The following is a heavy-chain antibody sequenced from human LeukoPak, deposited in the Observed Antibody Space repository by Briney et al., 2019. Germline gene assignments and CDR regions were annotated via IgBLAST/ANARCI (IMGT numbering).Heavy chain of an antibody. D-gene: IGHD6-25*01. Sequence: ASVKVSCKASGYNFRDYYTHWVRHAPGQGLEWMGWINPHSGGTRYAPKFQGRVTMSRDTSINTAYMELRRLRSDDTAVFYCARVDRLYERTYPAGYDIWGQGTRVTVSS. J-gene: IGHJ3*02. CDR3: ARVDRLYERTYPAGYDI. CDR1: GYNFRDYY. V-gene: IGHV1-2*02. CDR2: INPHSGGT.